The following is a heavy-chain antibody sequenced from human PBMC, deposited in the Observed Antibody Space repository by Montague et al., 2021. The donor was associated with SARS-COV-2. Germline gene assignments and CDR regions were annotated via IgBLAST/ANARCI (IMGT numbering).Heavy chain of an antibody. CDR1: GDSVSGDSVC. D-gene: IGHD3-16*01. J-gene: IGHJ3*02. CDR3: ARGDGLGPYTGYAFDM. Sequence: CAISGDSVSGDSVCWNWIRPAPPRGLECLGRPYYRSRQFAHYEVSMKGRISIKADTSNNQFSLQLDSVTPEDTAVYYCARGDGLGPYTGYAFDMWGKGTRVTVSS. V-gene: IGHV6-1*01. CDR2: PYYRSRQFA.